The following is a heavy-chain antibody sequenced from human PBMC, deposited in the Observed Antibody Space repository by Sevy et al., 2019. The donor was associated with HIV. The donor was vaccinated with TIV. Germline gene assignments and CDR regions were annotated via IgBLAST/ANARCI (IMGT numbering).Heavy chain of an antibody. CDR2: IYYSGRT. CDR3: ARTTPYYYYGMDV. Sequence: LSLTCTVSDDSISGYYWSWIRQPPGKGLEWIGYIYYSGRTNYNPSLKSRATISADMSTNHFSLKLSSVTAADTAVYYCARTTPYYYYGMDVWGQGTTVTVSS. CDR1: DDSISGYY. D-gene: IGHD4-17*01. V-gene: IGHV4-59*01. J-gene: IGHJ6*02.